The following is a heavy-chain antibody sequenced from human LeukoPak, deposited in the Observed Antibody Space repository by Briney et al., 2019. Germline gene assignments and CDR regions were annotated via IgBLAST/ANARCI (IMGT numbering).Heavy chain of an antibody. CDR1: GDSVSSNSAT. CDR3: ARFGVSDYYFDY. CDR2: TYYRSNWYN. Sequence: SQTLSLTCAISGDSVSSNSATWNWIRQSPSRGLEWLGRTYYRSNWYNDYALSVKSRITFIPDTSKNQFSLQLNSVTPEDTAVYYCARFGVSDYYFDYWGQGTLVTVSS. D-gene: IGHD2-8*01. V-gene: IGHV6-1*01. J-gene: IGHJ4*02.